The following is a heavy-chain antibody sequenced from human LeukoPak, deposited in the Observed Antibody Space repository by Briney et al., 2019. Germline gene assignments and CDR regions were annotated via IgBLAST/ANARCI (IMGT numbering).Heavy chain of an antibody. J-gene: IGHJ6*03. D-gene: IGHD3-3*01. CDR1: GYTFIDYY. CDR3: ARDTARITIFGVAKYMDV. Sequence: GASVKVSCKASGYTFIDYYMHWVRQAPGQGLECMGWINPNSGDTKYAQKFQGRVTMTRDTSISTAYLELSRLRSDDTAVYYCARDTARITIFGVAKYMDVWGKGTTVTVSS. V-gene: IGHV1-2*02. CDR2: INPNSGDT.